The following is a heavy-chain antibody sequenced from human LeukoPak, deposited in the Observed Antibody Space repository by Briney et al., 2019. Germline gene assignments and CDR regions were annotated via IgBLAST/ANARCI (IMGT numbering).Heavy chain of an antibody. CDR3: ARDGPYDSSGYFGFYDY. CDR2: MWHDGSIG. D-gene: IGHD3-22*01. V-gene: IGHV3-33*01. J-gene: IGHJ4*02. Sequence: GESLRLSCAASGFTFSTYVMQWVRQTPGKGLEWVAFMWHDGSIGYYEDSVKGRFTISRDNSKNTLYLQMNSLRAEDTAVYYCARDGPYDSSGYFGFYDYWGQGTLITVSS. CDR1: GFTFSTYV.